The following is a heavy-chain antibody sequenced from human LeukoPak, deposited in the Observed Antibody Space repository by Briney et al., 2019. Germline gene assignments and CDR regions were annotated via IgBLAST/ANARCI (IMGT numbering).Heavy chain of an antibody. V-gene: IGHV3-48*03. CDR1: GFTFSSYE. CDR3: ARDGGLGY. Sequence: PGGSLRLSCAASGFTFSSYEMNWVRQAPGKGLEWVSYISSSDSTIYYADSVKGRFTISRDNAKNSLYLQMNSLRAEDTAVYYCARDGGLGYWGQGTLVTVSS. J-gene: IGHJ4*02. CDR2: ISSSDSTI. D-gene: IGHD2-15*01.